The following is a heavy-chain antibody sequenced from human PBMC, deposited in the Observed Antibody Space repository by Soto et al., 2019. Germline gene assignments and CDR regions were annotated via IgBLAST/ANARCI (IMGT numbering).Heavy chain of an antibody. V-gene: IGHV3-23*01. Sequence: GGSLRLSCAASGFTFSNFAMSWVRQAPGKGLEWVSAISDSGVKTYYAGSVKGRFTISRDISKNTLYLQMNSLRGDDTAVYFCARGLKWELPLGYWGQGNLVTVSS. J-gene: IGHJ4*02. CDR3: ARGLKWELPLGY. CDR1: GFTFSNFA. D-gene: IGHD1-26*01. CDR2: ISDSGVKT.